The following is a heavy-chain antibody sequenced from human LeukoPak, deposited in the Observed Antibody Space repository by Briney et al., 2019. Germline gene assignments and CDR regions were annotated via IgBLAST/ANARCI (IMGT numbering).Heavy chain of an antibody. CDR3: ARRARGLYYYGSGSYRSPYYFDY. D-gene: IGHD3-10*01. J-gene: IGHJ4*02. CDR1: GGSFSGHY. CDR2: INHSGST. Sequence: PSETLSLTCAVYGGSFSGHYWSWIRQPPGKGLEWIGEINHSGSTNHNPSLKSRVTISVDTSKNQFSLKLSSVTAADTAVYYCARRARGLYYYGSGSYRSPYYFDYWGQGTLVTVSS. V-gene: IGHV4-34*01.